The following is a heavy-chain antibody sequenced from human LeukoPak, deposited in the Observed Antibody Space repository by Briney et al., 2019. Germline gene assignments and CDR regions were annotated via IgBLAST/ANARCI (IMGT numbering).Heavy chain of an antibody. CDR3: ARHVDCSGGSCYFGLLY. V-gene: IGHV4-59*08. CDR1: GGSISNYY. J-gene: IGHJ4*02. D-gene: IGHD2-15*01. Sequence: PSQTLSLTCTVSGGSISNYYWNWIRQPPGEGLEWIGYIYYSGSTNYNPSLKSRVTISVDTSKNQFSLKLSSVTAADTAVYYCARHVDCSGGSCYFGLLYWGQGTLVTVSS. CDR2: IYYSGST.